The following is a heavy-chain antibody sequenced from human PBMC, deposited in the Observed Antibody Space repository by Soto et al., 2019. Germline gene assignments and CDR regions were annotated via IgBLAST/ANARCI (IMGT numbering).Heavy chain of an antibody. CDR1: GFTFSDYY. V-gene: IGHV3-72*01. J-gene: IGHJ4*02. Sequence: EVQLVESGGGLVQPGGSLRLSCAGSGFTFSDYYIDWVRQAPGKGLEWVGRSRDKGNSYSTDYAASVKGRFTVSRDASKNSLYLQMNSLKTEDTALYYCTRSMPGTTSSDYWGQGTLVTVSS. CDR3: TRSMPGTTSSDY. D-gene: IGHD1-7*01. CDR2: SRDKGNSYST.